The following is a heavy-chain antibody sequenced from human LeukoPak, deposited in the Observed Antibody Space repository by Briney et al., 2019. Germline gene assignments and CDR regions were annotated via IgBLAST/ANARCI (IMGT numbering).Heavy chain of an antibody. CDR3: AKVGATRD. Sequence: GRSLRLSCATSGFIFDDYAMHWVRQAPGKGLEWVSGISWNGHNIKYADSVKGRFTISRDNAENSLYLQVNSLRAEDTALYYCAKVGATRDWGQGTLVTVSS. CDR1: GFIFDDYA. V-gene: IGHV3-9*01. CDR2: ISWNGHNI. D-gene: IGHD1-26*01. J-gene: IGHJ4*02.